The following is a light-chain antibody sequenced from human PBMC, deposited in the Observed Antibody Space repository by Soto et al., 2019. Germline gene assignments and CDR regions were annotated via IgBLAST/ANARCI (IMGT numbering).Light chain of an antibody. Sequence: QSALTQPPSASGSRGQSVTISCTGTSRDIGGYDFVSWYQQHPGKAPKLLIYDVIKRPSGVPDRFSGSKSGNTASLTVSGLQTDDEADYYCSSYGGSNNLLFGGGTKLTVL. CDR1: SRDIGGYDF. CDR2: DVI. V-gene: IGLV2-8*01. J-gene: IGLJ2*01. CDR3: SSYGGSNNLL.